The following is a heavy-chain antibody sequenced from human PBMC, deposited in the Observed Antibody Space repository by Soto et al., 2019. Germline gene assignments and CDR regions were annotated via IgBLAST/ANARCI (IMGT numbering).Heavy chain of an antibody. CDR3: AEDGEYGDSGGG. V-gene: IGHV1-58*01. Sequence: QMQLVQSGPEVKKPGTSVKVSCKASGFTFTSSAVQWVRQARGQRLEWIGWIVVGSGNTNYAQKFQERVTITRDMSTSTAYMELSSLRSEDTAVYYCAEDGEYGDSGGGWGQGTLVTVSS. CDR2: IVVGSGNT. D-gene: IGHD4-17*01. J-gene: IGHJ4*02. CDR1: GFTFTSSA.